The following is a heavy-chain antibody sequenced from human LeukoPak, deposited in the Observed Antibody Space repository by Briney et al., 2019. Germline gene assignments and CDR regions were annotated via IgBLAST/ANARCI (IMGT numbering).Heavy chain of an antibody. CDR3: AREDGGWRPIDY. D-gene: IGHD6-19*01. V-gene: IGHV3-23*01. Sequence: GGSLRLSCAASEFSVGSNYMTWVRQAPGKGLEWVSAISGSGGSTYYADSVKGRFTISRDNSKNTLYLQMNSLRAEDTAVYYCAREDGGWRPIDYWGQGTLVTVSS. CDR1: EFSVGSNY. CDR2: ISGSGGST. J-gene: IGHJ4*02.